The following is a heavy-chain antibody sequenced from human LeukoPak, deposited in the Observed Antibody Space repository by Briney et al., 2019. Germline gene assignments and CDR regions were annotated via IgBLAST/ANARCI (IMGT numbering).Heavy chain of an antibody. V-gene: IGHV3-73*01. D-gene: IGHD1-26*01. CDR2: IKSSSDNYAT. Sequence: GGSPRLSCAASGFTFSAFTIHWVRQASGKGLEWLGHIKSSSDNYATAYAASVEGRFVHSRYESENKVYLEMNSLKTEDTALYYCTRGRDAFDIWGQGTMVTVSS. J-gene: IGHJ3*02. CDR3: TRGRDAFDI. CDR1: GFTFSAFT.